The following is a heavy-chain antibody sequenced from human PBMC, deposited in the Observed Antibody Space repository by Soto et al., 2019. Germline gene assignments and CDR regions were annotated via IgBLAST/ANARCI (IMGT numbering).Heavy chain of an antibody. D-gene: IGHD5-18*01. V-gene: IGHV1-3*01. CDR3: ARKGQYSYGY. CDR2: INAGNGHT. J-gene: IGHJ4*02. CDR1: GYTFNNYS. Sequence: ASVKVSCKSSGYTFNNYSLHWGRQAPGQRLEWMGWINAGNGHTQYSQRFQDRVTITRDTSASTAYMELSSLTSEDTAVYYCARKGQYSYGYWGQGTQVTVSS.